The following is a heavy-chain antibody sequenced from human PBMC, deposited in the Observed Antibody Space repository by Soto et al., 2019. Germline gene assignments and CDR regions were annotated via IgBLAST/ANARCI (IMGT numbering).Heavy chain of an antibody. CDR2: SSAFSSPI. J-gene: IGHJ3*02. CDR1: GFTFSSYS. Sequence: EAQLVESGGGLVKPGGSLRLSCVDSGFTFSSYSMNWVRQAPGKGLEWVSSSSAFSSPIFYADSVKGRYTISRDNAKNSLYLQMRSLRAEDTAVYYCVRGGRGYTRDDVFDIWGQGTMVTVSS. V-gene: IGHV3-21*02. D-gene: IGHD6-25*01. CDR3: VRGGRGYTRDDVFDI.